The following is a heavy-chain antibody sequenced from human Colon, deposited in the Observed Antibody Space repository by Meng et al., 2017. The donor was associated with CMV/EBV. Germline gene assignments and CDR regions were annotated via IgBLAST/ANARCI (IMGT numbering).Heavy chain of an antibody. CDR1: GFSFSGYG. Sequence: GESLKISCAASGFSFSGYGMHWVRQAPGKGLEWVAFIRYDESYKHYVDSVKGRFTISRDNSKNTLYPQMNSLRGEDTAMYFCHAFGGYSYWGQGTLVTVSS. J-gene: IGHJ4*02. V-gene: IGHV3-30*02. CDR3: HAFGGYSY. D-gene: IGHD3-16*01. CDR2: IRYDESYK.